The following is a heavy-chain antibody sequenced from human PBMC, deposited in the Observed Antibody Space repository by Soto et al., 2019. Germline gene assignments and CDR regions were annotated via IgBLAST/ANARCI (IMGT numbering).Heavy chain of an antibody. J-gene: IGHJ4*02. Sequence: EVQLLESGGCLVQPGWSLRLSCAASGFTFTSYAMNWVRQTPGKGLEWFSTISGSGGSTYDAESVKGRFTISRDKSRNKLYLQMNSLRAEDTAVYYCAKGASGYYNYFDYWGQGTLVTVSS. CDR1: GFTFTSYA. CDR2: ISGSGGST. V-gene: IGHV3-23*01. CDR3: AKGASGYYNYFDY. D-gene: IGHD3-3*01.